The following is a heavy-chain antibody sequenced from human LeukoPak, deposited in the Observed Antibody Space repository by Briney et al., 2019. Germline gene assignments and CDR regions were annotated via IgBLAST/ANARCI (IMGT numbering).Heavy chain of an antibody. J-gene: IGHJ4*02. Sequence: SETLSLTCTVSGGSISSGDYYWSWIRQPPGKGLEWIGYIYYSGSTYYNPSLKSRVTISVDTPKHQFSLKLSSVTAADTAVYSCARGIAPAGGASFDSWGQGTLVTASS. CDR1: GGSISSGDYY. D-gene: IGHD6-13*01. CDR2: IYYSGST. V-gene: IGHV4-30-4*02. CDR3: ARGIAPAGGASFDS.